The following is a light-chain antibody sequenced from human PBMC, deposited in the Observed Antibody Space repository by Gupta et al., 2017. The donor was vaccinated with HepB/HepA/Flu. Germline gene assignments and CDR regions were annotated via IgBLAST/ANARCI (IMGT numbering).Light chain of an antibody. V-gene: IGLV1-40*01. J-gene: IGLJ3*02. CDR1: SSNIGTPYD. CDR2: DSN. Sequence: QSVLTQPPSLPGAPGQRVTISCTGSSSNIGTPYDIHCYQQLPGTAPKLIMYDSNNRPSGVPNRFSGSKSGTSASLAITGLQADDEADYYCQSFDSSLSAWVFGGGTKLTVL. CDR3: QSFDSSLSAWV.